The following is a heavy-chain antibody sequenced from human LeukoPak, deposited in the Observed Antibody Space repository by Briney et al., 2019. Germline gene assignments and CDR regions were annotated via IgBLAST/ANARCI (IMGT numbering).Heavy chain of an antibody. V-gene: IGHV3-33*01. CDR3: ARERSGYFDY. CDR1: GFTFSSYG. Sequence: PGRSLRLSCAASGFTFSSYGMHWVRQAPGKGLEWVAVIWYDGSNKYYADSVKGRFTISRDNSKNTLYLQMNSRRAEDTAVYYCARERSGYFDYWGQGTLVTVSS. CDR2: IWYDGSNK. J-gene: IGHJ4*02.